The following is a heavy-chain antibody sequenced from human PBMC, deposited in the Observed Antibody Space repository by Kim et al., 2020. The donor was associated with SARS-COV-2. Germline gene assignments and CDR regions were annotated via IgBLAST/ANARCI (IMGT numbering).Heavy chain of an antibody. Sequence: ASVKVSCKASGYTFTSYGISWVRQAPGQGLEWMGWISAYNGNTNYAQKLQGRVTMTTDTSTSTAYMELRSLRSDDTAVYYCARVPMVRGVIVAKVDYWGQGTLVTVSS. CDR1: GYTFTSYG. D-gene: IGHD3-10*01. CDR2: ISAYNGNT. V-gene: IGHV1-18*01. CDR3: ARVPMVRGVIVAKVDY. J-gene: IGHJ4*02.